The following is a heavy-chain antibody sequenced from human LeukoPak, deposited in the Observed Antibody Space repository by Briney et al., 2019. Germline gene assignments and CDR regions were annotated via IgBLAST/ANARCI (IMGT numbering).Heavy chain of an antibody. V-gene: IGHV1-3*04. J-gene: IGHJ4*02. D-gene: IGHD3-22*01. CDR2: INTGNGNT. CDR1: GYTFTTYL. CDR3: ATKIDYYDNSGNSR. Sequence: ASVKVSCKTSGYTFTTYLIHWVRQAPGQRLEWMGWINTGNGNTKYSQKVQGRVTMTEDTSTDTAYMELSSLRSEDTAVYYCATKIDYYDNSGNSRWGQGTLVTVSS.